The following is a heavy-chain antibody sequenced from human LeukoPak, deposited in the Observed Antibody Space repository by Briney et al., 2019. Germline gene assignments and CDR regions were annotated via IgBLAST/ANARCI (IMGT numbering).Heavy chain of an antibody. J-gene: IGHJ4*02. Sequence: GGSLRLSCAASGFSFSRHGMHWVRQAPGKGLEWVAIIWYDGSNKYYADSVKGRFTISRDNSKNTLGLQMSSLRAEDTAMYYCGRDRKAGYPDYWGQGTLVTVSS. CDR3: GRDRKAGYPDY. CDR2: IWYDGSNK. D-gene: IGHD3-9*01. CDR1: GFSFSRHG. V-gene: IGHV3-33*01.